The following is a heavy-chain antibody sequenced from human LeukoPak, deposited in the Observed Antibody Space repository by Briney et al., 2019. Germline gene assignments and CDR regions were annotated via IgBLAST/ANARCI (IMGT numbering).Heavy chain of an antibody. Sequence: SQTLSLTCTVSGGSISSVTYYWSWIRQPAGKGLEWIGRIYTSGSTNYSPSLKSRVTISLDTSKNQFSLRLTSVTAADTAVYYCARGTSSSSVYYYMDVWGKGTTVTVSS. CDR2: IYTSGST. V-gene: IGHV4-61*02. J-gene: IGHJ6*03. CDR3: ARGTSSSSVYYYMDV. CDR1: GGSISSVTYY. D-gene: IGHD6-6*01.